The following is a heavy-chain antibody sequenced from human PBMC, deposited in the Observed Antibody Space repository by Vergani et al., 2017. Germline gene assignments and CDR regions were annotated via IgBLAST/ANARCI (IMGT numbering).Heavy chain of an antibody. D-gene: IGHD6-19*01. CDR1: GFTFSSYA. CDR2: ISGSGGST. Sequence: EVQLLESGGGLVQPGGSLRLSCAASGFTFSSYAMSWVRQAPGKGLEWVSAISGSGGSTYYADSVKGRFTISRDNSKNTLYLQINSLRAEDTAVYYCAKREESSCWYGEYFHHWGQGTLVTVSS. J-gene: IGHJ1*01. V-gene: IGHV3-23*01. CDR3: AKREESSCWYGEYFHH.